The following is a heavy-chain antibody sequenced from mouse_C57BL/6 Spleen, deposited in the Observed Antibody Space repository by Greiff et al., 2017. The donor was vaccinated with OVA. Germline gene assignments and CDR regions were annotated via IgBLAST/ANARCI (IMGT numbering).Heavy chain of an antibody. CDR3: AREGGYDGAY. D-gene: IGHD2-3*01. Sequence: EVKLVESGPGLVKPSQSLSLTCSVTGYSITSGYYWNWIRQFPGNKLEWMGYISYDGSNNYNPSLKNRISITRDTSKNQFFLKLKSVTTEDTATYDGAREGGYDGAYWGQGTLVTVSA. CDR1: GYSITSGYY. J-gene: IGHJ3*01. V-gene: IGHV3-6*01. CDR2: ISYDGSN.